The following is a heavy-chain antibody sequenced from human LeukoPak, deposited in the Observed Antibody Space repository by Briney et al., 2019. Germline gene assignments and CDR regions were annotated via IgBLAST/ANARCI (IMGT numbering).Heavy chain of an antibody. D-gene: IGHD6-19*01. CDR2: INPNSGAS. J-gene: IGHJ3*01. V-gene: IGHV1-2*02. CDR3: ARVRYTSGWKNAFDV. Sequence: ASVKVSCKASGYTFSDYYLHWVRQAPGQGLEWMAWINPNSGASRDAQQFQGRITVTRDTSITTTYMELSGRTSDDSATYYCARVRYTSGWKNAFDVWGQGTMVTVSS. CDR1: GYTFSDYY.